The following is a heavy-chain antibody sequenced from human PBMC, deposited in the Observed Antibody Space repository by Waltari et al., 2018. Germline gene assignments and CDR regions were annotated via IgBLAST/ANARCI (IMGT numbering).Heavy chain of an antibody. CDR2: IYSGGST. Sequence: EVQLVESGGGLIQPGGSLSLSCAASVFPVDSNSMGWAPQAPGKGREWVSVIYSGGSTYYADSVKGRFTISRDNSKNTLYLQMNSLRAEDTAVYYCARDGDSGYDFGYDYWGQGTLVTVSS. D-gene: IGHD5-12*01. V-gene: IGHV3-53*01. J-gene: IGHJ4*02. CDR3: ARDGDSGYDFGYDY. CDR1: VFPVDSNS.